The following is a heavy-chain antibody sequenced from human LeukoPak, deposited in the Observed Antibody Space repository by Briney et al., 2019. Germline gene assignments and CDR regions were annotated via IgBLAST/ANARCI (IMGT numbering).Heavy chain of an antibody. CDR2: IFPSGGEI. V-gene: IGHV3-23*01. J-gene: IGHJ4*02. CDR1: GFTFSTFA. D-gene: IGHD6-13*01. Sequence: GGSLRLSCAASGFTFSTFAMIWVRQPPGKGLEWVSSIFPSGGEIHYADSVRGRFTISRDNSKSTLSLQMNSLRAEDTAVYYCARGRYSSSWALIDYWGQGTLVTVSS. CDR3: ARGRYSSSWALIDY.